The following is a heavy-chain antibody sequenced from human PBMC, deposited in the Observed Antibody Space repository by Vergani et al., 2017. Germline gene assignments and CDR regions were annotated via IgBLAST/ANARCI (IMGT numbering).Heavy chain of an antibody. V-gene: IGHV4-61*02. Sequence: QVQLQESGPGLLKPSQTLSLTCSVAGDSISSGNYYWNWIRQPAGKGLEWMGRIFQSGSPDYNASLKSRVNISLDKSKNHFSLSLSSVTAADTAVYYCARFSSSGWYGLDYWGQGTLVTVSS. CDR3: ARFSSSGWYGLDY. CDR1: GDSISSGNYY. CDR2: IFQSGSP. J-gene: IGHJ4*02. D-gene: IGHD6-19*01.